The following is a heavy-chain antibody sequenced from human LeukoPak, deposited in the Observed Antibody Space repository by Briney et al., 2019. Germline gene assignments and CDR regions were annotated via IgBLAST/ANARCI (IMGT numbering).Heavy chain of an antibody. Sequence: GESLKISCKGSGYSFTSYWIGWVRQMPGKGLEWMGIIYPGDSDTRYSPSFQGQVTISADKSISTAYLQWSSLKASDTAMYYCARSFVGTAMVPNDAFDIWGQGTMVTVSS. CDR2: IYPGDSDT. J-gene: IGHJ3*02. CDR3: ARSFVGTAMVPNDAFDI. V-gene: IGHV5-51*01. CDR1: GYSFTSYW. D-gene: IGHD5-18*01.